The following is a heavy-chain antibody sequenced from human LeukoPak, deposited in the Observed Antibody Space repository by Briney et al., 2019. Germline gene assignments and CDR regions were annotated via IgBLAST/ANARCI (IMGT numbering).Heavy chain of an antibody. D-gene: IGHD6-13*01. CDR3: ARGSSSWLPYYMDV. CDR1: GGSISSGGYS. J-gene: IGHJ6*03. Sequence: PSQTLSLTCAVSGGSISSGGYSWSWLRQPPGKGLEWIGHIYYSGYTSYNPSLKSRVTISIDTSKNQFSLKLSSVTAADTAVYYCARGSSSWLPYYMDVWGKGTTVTVSS. CDR2: IYYSGYT. V-gene: IGHV4-30-4*07.